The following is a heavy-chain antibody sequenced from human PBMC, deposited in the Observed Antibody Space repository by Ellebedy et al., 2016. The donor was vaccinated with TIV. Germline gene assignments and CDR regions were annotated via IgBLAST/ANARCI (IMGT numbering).Heavy chain of an antibody. CDR1: GGSISTFY. CDR2: IYYIGIT. Sequence: MPSETLSLTCNVSGGSISTFYWSWIWQRPGKGLEFIGYIYYIGITNYNPSLESRVAISIDTSENQFSLRLSPVTAADTAVYYCAAYYGGRFDDWGRGPLVTVSS. CDR3: AAYYGGRFDD. V-gene: IGHV4-59*01. J-gene: IGHJ4*02. D-gene: IGHD4-23*01.